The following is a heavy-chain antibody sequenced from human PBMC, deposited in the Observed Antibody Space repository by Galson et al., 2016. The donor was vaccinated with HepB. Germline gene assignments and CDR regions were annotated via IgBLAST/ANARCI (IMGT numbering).Heavy chain of an antibody. CDR3: AKDVGGEAFFEY. CDR1: GFIFSSCG. V-gene: IGHV3-23*01. J-gene: IGHJ4*02. CDR2: ISDSGSNT. D-gene: IGHD1-26*01. Sequence: SLRLSCAASGFIFSSCGMSWVRQAPGKGLEWVSTISDSGSNTHYADSVGGRFTFSRDNSKNTLYLQMKSLRAEDTAVYYCAKDVGGEAFFEYWGQGALVTVSS.